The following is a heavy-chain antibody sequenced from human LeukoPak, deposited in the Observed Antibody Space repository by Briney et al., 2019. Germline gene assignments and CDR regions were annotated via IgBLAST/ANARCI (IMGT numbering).Heavy chain of an antibody. CDR1: GFTFSDYG. Sequence: GGSLRLSCAAAGFTFSDYGMNWVRQAPGKGLEWVSVIYSGGSTHYADSVKGRFTISRDNSKNMPYLQMNSLRVEDTAVYYCAGGPKQQLLWGRASNGFDPWGQGTLVTVSS. J-gene: IGHJ5*02. CDR2: IYSGGST. V-gene: IGHV3-66*01. CDR3: AGGPKQQLLWGRASNGFDP. D-gene: IGHD2-2*01.